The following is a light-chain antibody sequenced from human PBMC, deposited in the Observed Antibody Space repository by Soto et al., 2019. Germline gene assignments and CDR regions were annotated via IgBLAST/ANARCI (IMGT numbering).Light chain of an antibody. CDR2: KAS. V-gene: IGKV1-5*03. J-gene: IGKJ1*01. CDR3: QHYNTYSEA. CDR1: QTISSW. Sequence: DIQMTQSPSTLSGSVGDRVTITCRASQTISSWLAWYQQKPGKAPKLLIYKASTLKSGVPSRFSGSGSGTEFTLTISSLQPDDFATYYCQHYNTYSEAFCQGPKVDIX.